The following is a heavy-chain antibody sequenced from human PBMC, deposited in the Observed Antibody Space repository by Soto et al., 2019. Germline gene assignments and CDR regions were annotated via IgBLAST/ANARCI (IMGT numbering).Heavy chain of an antibody. J-gene: IGHJ5*02. CDR1: GFTVSSYG. V-gene: IGHV3-30*18. CDR2: ISYDGSNK. Sequence: GGSLRLSCAASGFTVSSYGMHWVRQAPGKGLEWVAVISYDGSNKYYADSVKGRFTISRDNSKNTLYLQMNSLRAEDTAVYYCAKITGAPGFDPWGQRTLVTVSS. CDR3: AKITGAPGFDP. D-gene: IGHD1-20*01.